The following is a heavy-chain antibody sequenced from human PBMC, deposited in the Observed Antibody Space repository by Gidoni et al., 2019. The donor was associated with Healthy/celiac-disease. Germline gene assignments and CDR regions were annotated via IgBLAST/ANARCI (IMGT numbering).Heavy chain of an antibody. D-gene: IGHD2-15*01. Sequence: EWQPSAWGVGLVQLGGFLRLPCAVPGAIVSSYAMSWVRQAPGKGLEWVSAISGSSGSTYYADSVKGQFTISRDNSKNTLYLQMNSLRAEDTAVYYCAEDSAVVVAGPFDYWGQGTLVTVSS. V-gene: IGHV3-23*01. J-gene: IGHJ4*02. CDR2: ISGSSGST. CDR3: AEDSAVVVAGPFDY. CDR1: GAIVSSYA.